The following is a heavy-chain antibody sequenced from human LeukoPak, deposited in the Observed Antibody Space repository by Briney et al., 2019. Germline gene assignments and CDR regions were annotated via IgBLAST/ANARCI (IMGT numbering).Heavy chain of an antibody. Sequence: TSETLSLTCTVSGGSTSSYYWGWIRQPPGKGLEWIGYIYYSGSTNYNPSLKSRVTMSLDTSKNQFSLTLSSVTAADTAVYYCARTNYYGSGSYYFDYWGQGTLVTVS. CDR3: ARTNYYGSGSYYFDY. J-gene: IGHJ4*02. D-gene: IGHD3-10*01. CDR2: IYYSGST. V-gene: IGHV4-59*01. CDR1: GGSTSSYY.